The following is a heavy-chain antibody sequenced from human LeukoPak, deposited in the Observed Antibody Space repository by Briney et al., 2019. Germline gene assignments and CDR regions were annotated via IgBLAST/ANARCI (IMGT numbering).Heavy chain of an antibody. J-gene: IGHJ5*02. Sequence: SETLSLTCTVSGGSFSSSNWWSWVRQSPGKGLEWIGKIYHSGSTNYNPSLKSRVTISVDTSKNQFSLKLSSVTAADTAVYYCARAHSSSWGRFDPWGQGTLVTVSS. D-gene: IGHD6-13*01. CDR3: ARAHSSSWGRFDP. CDR2: IYHSGST. CDR1: GGSFSSSNW. V-gene: IGHV4-4*02.